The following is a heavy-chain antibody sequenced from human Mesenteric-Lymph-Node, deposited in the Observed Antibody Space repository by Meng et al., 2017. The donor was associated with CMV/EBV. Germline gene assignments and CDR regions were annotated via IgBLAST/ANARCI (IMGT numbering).Heavy chain of an antibody. CDR1: GITFSSYA. V-gene: IGHV3-21*01. CDR3: ARDKGCSSTSCYPLGDYYYYYGMDV. D-gene: IGHD2-2*01. CDR2: ISSSSSYI. Sequence: GESLKISCAASGITFSSYAMNWVRQAPGKGLEWVSSISSSSSYINYADSVKGRFTISRDNAKNSLYLQMNSLRAEDTAVYYCARDKGCSSTSCYPLGDYYYYYGMDVWGQGTTVTVSS. J-gene: IGHJ6*02.